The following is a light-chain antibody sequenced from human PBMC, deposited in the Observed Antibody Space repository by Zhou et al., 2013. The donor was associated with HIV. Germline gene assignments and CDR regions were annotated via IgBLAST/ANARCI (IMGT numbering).Light chain of an antibody. CDR2: LGS. CDR1: QSLLHSNGYNY. CDR3: MQALQTPRT. J-gene: IGKJ3*01. Sequence: DIVMTQSPLSLPVTPGEPASISCRSSQSLLHSNGYNYLDWYLQKPGQSPQLLIYLGSNRASGVPGRFSGSGSGTDFTLKISRVEAEDVGVYYCMQALQTPRTFGLGPKWISN. V-gene: IGKV2-28*01.